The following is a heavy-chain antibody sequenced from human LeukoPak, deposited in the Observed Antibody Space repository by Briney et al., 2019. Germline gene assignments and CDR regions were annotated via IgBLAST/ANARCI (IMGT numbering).Heavy chain of an antibody. V-gene: IGHV3-23*01. CDR3: AKELYASGSYYNGFFDY. D-gene: IGHD3-10*01. CDR2: ISGSRT. CDR1: GFTFSSYA. Sequence: GGSLRLSCAASGFTFSSYAMSWVRQAPGKGLEWVSAISGSRTYYTDSVKGRFTISRDNSKNTLYLQMNSLRAEDTAVYYCAKELYASGSYYNGFFDYWGQGTLVTVSS. J-gene: IGHJ4*02.